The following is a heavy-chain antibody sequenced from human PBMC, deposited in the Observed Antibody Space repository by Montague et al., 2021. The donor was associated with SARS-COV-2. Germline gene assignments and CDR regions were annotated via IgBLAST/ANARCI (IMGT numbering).Heavy chain of an antibody. D-gene: IGHD2-15*01. CDR3: ARAVVGAKTATIES. CDR1: GGSINNYF. Sequence: SETLSLTCSVSGGSINNYFWGWIRQSPGKGLEWVGYMHSTGSTAXNPSLKSRVIILVDTSKTQISLKLSSVSAADTALYYCARAVVGAKTATIESWGQGTLVTVSS. J-gene: IGHJ4*02. CDR2: MHSTGST. V-gene: IGHV4-59*12.